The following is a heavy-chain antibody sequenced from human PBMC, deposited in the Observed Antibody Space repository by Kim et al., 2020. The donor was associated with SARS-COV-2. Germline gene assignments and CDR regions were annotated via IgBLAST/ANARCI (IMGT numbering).Heavy chain of an antibody. D-gene: IGHD3-9*01. CDR2: INHSGNT. Sequence: SETLSLTCAVYGGSFSGYYWSWIRQPPGKGLEWIGEINHSGNTNYKPSLKGRVTISVDTSKNQFSLKLSSVTAADTAVYYCARVPGRFDWSLSGYYYGMDVWGQGNRDTVSS. CDR1: GGSFSGYY. J-gene: IGHJ6*02. V-gene: IGHV4-34*01. CDR3: ARVPGRFDWSLSGYYYGMDV.